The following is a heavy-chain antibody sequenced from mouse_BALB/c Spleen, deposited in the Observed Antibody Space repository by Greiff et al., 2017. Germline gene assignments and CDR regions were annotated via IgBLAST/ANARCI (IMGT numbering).Heavy chain of an antibody. CDR3: ATYYGKLWYFDV. Sequence: QVHVKQPGAELVKPGASVKLSCKASGYTFTSYWMHWVKQRPGQGLEWIGEIDPSDSYTNYNQKFKGKATLTVDKSSSTAYMQLSSLTSEDSAVYYCATYYGKLWYFDVWVAGTTVTVSS. J-gene: IGHJ1*01. CDR2: IDPSDSYT. CDR1: GYTFTSYW. V-gene: IGHV1-69*02. D-gene: IGHD2-10*01.